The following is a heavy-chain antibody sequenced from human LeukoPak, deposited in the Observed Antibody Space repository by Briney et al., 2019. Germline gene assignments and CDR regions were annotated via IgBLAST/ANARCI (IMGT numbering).Heavy chain of an antibody. J-gene: IGHJ3*02. Sequence: TGGSLRLSCAASGFTFSSYWMHWVRQAPGKGLEWFSYIGVSGTTIKYADSVKGRFTISRDNAKNSPYLQMNSLRAEDTAVYYCARDLWEAQVIPGAFDIWGQGTMVTVSS. V-gene: IGHV3-48*04. CDR1: GFTFSSYW. CDR3: ARDLWEAQVIPGAFDI. CDR2: IGVSGTTI. D-gene: IGHD1-26*01.